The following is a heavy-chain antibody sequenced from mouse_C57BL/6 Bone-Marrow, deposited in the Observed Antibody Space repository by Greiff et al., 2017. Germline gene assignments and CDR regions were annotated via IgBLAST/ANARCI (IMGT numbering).Heavy chain of an antibody. CDR1: GYTFTDYY. D-gene: IGHD2-3*01. CDR2: INPNNGGT. CDR3: ARSSGGYYTWFAY. V-gene: IGHV1-26*01. Sequence: VQLQQSGPELVKPGASVKISCKASGYTFTDYYMNWVKQSHGKSLEWIGDINPNNGGTSYNQKFKGKATLTVDKSSSTAYMELRSLTSEDSAVYYCARSSGGYYTWFAYWGQGTLVTVSA. J-gene: IGHJ3*01.